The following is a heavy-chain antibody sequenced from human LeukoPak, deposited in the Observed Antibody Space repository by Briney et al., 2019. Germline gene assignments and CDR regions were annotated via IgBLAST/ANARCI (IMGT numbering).Heavy chain of an antibody. CDR2: INHSGST. V-gene: IGHV4-34*01. D-gene: IGHD3-10*01. J-gene: IGHJ4*02. Sequence: SETLSLTCAVYGGSFSGYYWSWIRQPPGKGLEWIGEINHSGSTNYNPSLKSRVTISVDTSKNQFSLKLSSVTAADTAVYYCARSVLWFGELLSVPYYFGYWGQGTLVTVSS. CDR3: ARSVLWFGELLSVPYYFGY. CDR1: GGSFSGYY.